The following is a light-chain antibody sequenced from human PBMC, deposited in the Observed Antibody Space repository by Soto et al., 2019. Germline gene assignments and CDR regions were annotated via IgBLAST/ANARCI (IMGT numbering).Light chain of an antibody. Sequence: RVMPQSPATLSVSPGGRATLSCRASQSISDTLAWYQQKPGQAPRLLIYSASRRATGFPGRFSGSGSGTDFTLTISSLQSEDLAVYYCQQYNNWPWTFGQGTKVDIK. J-gene: IGKJ1*01. CDR3: QQYNNWPWT. V-gene: IGKV3-15*01. CDR2: SAS. CDR1: QSISDT.